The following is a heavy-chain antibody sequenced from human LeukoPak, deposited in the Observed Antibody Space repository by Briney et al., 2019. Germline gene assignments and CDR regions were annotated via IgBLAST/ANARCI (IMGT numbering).Heavy chain of an antibody. J-gene: IGHJ4*02. D-gene: IGHD3-22*01. CDR2: ISSSGSYK. V-gene: IGHV3-21*01. CDR1: GFTFSSHS. CDR3: ARERDSRGY. Sequence: GGSLRLSCAASGFTFSSHSMHWIRQAPGKGLEWVSSISSSGSYKYYADSVKGRFTISRDNSKNTLYLQMNSLRAEDTAVYYCARERDSRGYWGQGTLVTVSS.